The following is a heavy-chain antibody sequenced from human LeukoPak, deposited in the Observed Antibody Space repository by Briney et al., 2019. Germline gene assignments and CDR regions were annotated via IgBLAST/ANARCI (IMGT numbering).Heavy chain of an antibody. V-gene: IGHV4-4*07. Sequence: SETLSLTCTVSGGSISGYYWSWIRQPAGKGLEWIGRIYTSGSTNYNPSLKSRVTMSVDTSKNQFSLKLSSVTAADTAVYYCARHYYDSSGYYRGGFDYWGQGTLVTVSS. D-gene: IGHD3-22*01. CDR2: IYTSGST. CDR1: GGSISGYY. CDR3: ARHYYDSSGYYRGGFDY. J-gene: IGHJ4*02.